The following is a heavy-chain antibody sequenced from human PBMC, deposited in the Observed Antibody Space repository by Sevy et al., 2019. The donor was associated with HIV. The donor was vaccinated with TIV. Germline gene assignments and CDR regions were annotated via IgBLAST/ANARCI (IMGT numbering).Heavy chain of an antibody. CDR3: ARIRELLWFGEDTAYFDY. V-gene: IGHV1-18*01. J-gene: IGHJ4*02. CDR2: ISAYNGNT. Sequence: ASVKVSCKASGYTFTSYGISWVRQAPGQGLEWMGWISAYNGNTNYAQKLQGRVTMTTDTSPSTAYMELRSLRSDDTAVYYCARIRELLWFGEDTAYFDYWGQGTLVTVSS. D-gene: IGHD3-10*01. CDR1: GYTFTSYG.